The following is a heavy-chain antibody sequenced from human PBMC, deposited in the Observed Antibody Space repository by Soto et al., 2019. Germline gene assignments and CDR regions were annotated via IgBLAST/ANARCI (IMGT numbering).Heavy chain of an antibody. J-gene: IGHJ4*02. D-gene: IGHD2-21*01. V-gene: IGHV3-11*01. CDR3: ARVGGRGDFDY. CDR2: ISSSGATI. CDR1: GFTFSDYY. Sequence: QVQLVESGGVLVKPGGSLRLSCAVSGFTFSDYYMIWIRQAPGKGLEWISYISSSGATIYYADSMKGRFTISRDNAKNSLYLQMNSLRAEDTAVYYCARVGGRGDFDYWGQGTLVTVSS.